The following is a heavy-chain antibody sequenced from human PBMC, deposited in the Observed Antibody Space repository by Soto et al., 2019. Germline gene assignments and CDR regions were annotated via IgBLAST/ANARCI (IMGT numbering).Heavy chain of an antibody. Sequence: QLQLQESGSGLVKPSQTLSLTCAVSGGSISSGGYSWSWIRQPPGKGLEWIGYIYHSGSTYYNPSLKRRVTISEDRSKNQCSLKLSSVTGADTAVYYCAAGGGLPRYYWGQGTLVTVSS. V-gene: IGHV4-30-2*01. CDR3: AAGGGLPRYY. D-gene: IGHD5-12*01. CDR2: IYHSGST. CDR1: GGSISSGGYS. J-gene: IGHJ4*02.